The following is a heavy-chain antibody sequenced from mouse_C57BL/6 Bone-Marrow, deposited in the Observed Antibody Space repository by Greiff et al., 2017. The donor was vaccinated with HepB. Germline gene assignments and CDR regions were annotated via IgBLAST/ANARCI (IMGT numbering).Heavy chain of an antibody. V-gene: IGHV1-82*01. CDR1: GYAFSSSW. CDR3: LNYYGSSYVGYAMDY. D-gene: IGHD1-1*01. J-gene: IGHJ4*01. Sequence: QVQLQQSGPELVKPGASVKISCKASGYAFSSSWMNWVKQRPGKGLEWIGRIYPGDGDTNYNGKFKGKATLTADKSSSTAYMQLSSLTSEDSAVYVWLNYYGSSYVGYAMDYWGQGTSVTGSS. CDR2: IYPGDGDT.